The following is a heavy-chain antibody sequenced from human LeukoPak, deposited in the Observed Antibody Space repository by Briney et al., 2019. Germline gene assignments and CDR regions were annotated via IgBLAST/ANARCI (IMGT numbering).Heavy chain of an antibody. J-gene: IGHJ4*02. CDR3: ARGRGYCSGGSCLGYFDY. Sequence: GASVKISCKASGYTFTINHIHWVRQAPGQGLEWMGVINPSGDSTAYAQNFQGRVTITRDTSASTAYMELSSLRSEDTAVYYCARGRGYCSGGSCLGYFDYWGQGTLVTVSS. CDR2: INPSGDST. V-gene: IGHV1-46*01. CDR1: GYTFTINH. D-gene: IGHD2-15*01.